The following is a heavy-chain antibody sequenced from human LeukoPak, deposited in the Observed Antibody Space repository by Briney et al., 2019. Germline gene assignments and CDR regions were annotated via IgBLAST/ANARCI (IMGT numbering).Heavy chain of an antibody. J-gene: IGHJ5*02. D-gene: IGHD3-9*01. CDR1: GGSFSGYY. Sequence: SETLSLTCAVYGGSFSGYYWSWIRRPPGKGLEWIGEINHSGSTNYNPSLKSRVTISVDTSKNQFSLKLSSVTAADTAVYYCARGLGLRYFDWSKNWFDPWGQGTLVTVSS. V-gene: IGHV4-34*01. CDR2: INHSGST. CDR3: ARGLGLRYFDWSKNWFDP.